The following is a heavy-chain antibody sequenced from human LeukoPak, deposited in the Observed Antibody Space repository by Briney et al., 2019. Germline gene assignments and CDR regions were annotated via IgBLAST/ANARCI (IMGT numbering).Heavy chain of an antibody. CDR2: IYYSGST. D-gene: IGHD6-19*01. Sequence: SETLSLTCTVSDGSISNYYWSWIRQPPGKGLEWIGYIYYSGSTNYNPSLKSRVTMSVDTSKDQFSLKLSSVTAADTAVYYCARNAAVATSRSWFDPWGQGTLVTVSS. V-gene: IGHV4-59*08. CDR3: ARNAAVATSRSWFDP. J-gene: IGHJ5*02. CDR1: DGSISNYY.